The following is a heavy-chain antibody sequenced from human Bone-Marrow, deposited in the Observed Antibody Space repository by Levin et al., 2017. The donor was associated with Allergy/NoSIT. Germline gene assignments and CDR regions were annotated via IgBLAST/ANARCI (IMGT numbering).Heavy chain of an antibody. J-gene: IGHJ5*02. V-gene: IGHV1-69*13. Sequence: SVKVSCKASGHTFSTYAVSWVRQAPGQGLEWMGGIIGMFGTTIFAQKFQGRITITADESTSTAYMELSGLRSEDTAVYYCARSTGYHLIHNRLDPWGQGTLVTVSS. D-gene: IGHD3-9*01. CDR1: GHTFSTYA. CDR3: ARSTGYHLIHNRLDP. CDR2: IIGMFGTT.